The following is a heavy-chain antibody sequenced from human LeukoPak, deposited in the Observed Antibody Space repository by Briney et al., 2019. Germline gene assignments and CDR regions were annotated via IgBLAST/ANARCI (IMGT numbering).Heavy chain of an antibody. V-gene: IGHV4-30-2*01. CDR3: ARGNDYSYGMDV. CDR2: IYHSGST. CDR1: GGSISSGGYS. J-gene: IGHJ6*02. D-gene: IGHD1-1*01. Sequence: PSQTLSLTCAVSGGSISSGGYSWSRLRQPPGKGLEWIGYIYHSGSTYYNPSLKSRVTISVDRSKNQFSLKLSSVTAADTAVYYCARGNDYSYGMDVWGQGTTVTVSS.